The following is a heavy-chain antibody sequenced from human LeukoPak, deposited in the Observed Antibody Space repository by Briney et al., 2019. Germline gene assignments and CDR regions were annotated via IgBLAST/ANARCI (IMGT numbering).Heavy chain of an antibody. Sequence: PGRSLRLSCAASGFTFSGSAMDWGRQASGQGLKGRGRIRSKANTYPTAYPASGKGRLTMCRVDSKNTAYLQLNCPQTEDTSISYCTTALGTDFYDYGLDAWGEGTTVTVSS. V-gene: IGHV3-73*01. J-gene: IGHJ6*04. CDR3: TTALGTDFYDYGLDA. D-gene: IGHD6-13*01. CDR2: IRSKANTYPT. CDR1: GFTFSGSA.